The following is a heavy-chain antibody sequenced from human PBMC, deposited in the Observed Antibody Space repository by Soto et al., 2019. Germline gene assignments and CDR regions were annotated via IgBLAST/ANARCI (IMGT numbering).Heavy chain of an antibody. V-gene: IGHV3-30-3*01. D-gene: IGHD3-9*01. Sequence: LRLSCAASEFSFSSYAMHWIRQAPGKGLEWVAVISFDGNIIHYADSVKGRFIISRDNSKNTLYLQMHSLSGEDTAVYYCARTFDTIAYYFDYWGQGTLVTVSS. CDR1: EFSFSSYA. J-gene: IGHJ4*02. CDR2: ISFDGNII. CDR3: ARTFDTIAYYFDY.